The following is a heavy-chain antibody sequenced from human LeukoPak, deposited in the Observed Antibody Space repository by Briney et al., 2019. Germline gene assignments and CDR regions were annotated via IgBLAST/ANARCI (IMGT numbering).Heavy chain of an antibody. V-gene: IGHV3-20*04. Sequence: GESLRLSCAASGFTFDDYGMSWVRQAPGKGLEWVSSINWNGESTSYADSVRGRFTIFRDNTKNSLYLQMNSLRVDDTALYYRARRGVVGTTEFDYWGQGTLVTVSS. CDR3: ARRGVVGTTEFDY. D-gene: IGHD1-26*01. CDR1: GFTFDDYG. CDR2: INWNGEST. J-gene: IGHJ4*02.